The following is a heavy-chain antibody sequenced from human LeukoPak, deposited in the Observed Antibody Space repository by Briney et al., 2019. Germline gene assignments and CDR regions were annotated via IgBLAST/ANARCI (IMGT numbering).Heavy chain of an antibody. D-gene: IGHD2-21*01. J-gene: IGHJ3*02. CDR1: GDSISISSFT. V-gene: IGHV6-1*01. CDR3: PRAEIIRARLFDAFDI. CDR2: TYYMSNWYN. Sequence: SQTLSLTCAFAGDSISISSFTWNWIRQSPSRGLEWLGRTYYMSNWYNDYAVSVKSRLIINPDTSKNQFSLHLNFVTPEDTAVYYWPRAEIIRARLFDAFDIWGQGTMVTVSS.